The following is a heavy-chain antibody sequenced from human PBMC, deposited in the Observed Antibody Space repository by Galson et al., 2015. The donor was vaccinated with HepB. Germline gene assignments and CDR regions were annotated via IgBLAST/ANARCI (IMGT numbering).Heavy chain of an antibody. CDR2: ISAYNGNT. J-gene: IGHJ4*02. CDR1: GYTFTSYG. CDR3: ARGSASGLGPLNNYFDY. Sequence: SVKVSCKASGYTFTSYGISWVRQAPGQGLEWMGWISAYNGNTNYAQKLQGRVTMTTDTSTSTAYMELRSLRSDDTAVYYCARGSASGLGPLNNYFDYWGQGTLVTVSS. D-gene: IGHD3-10*01. V-gene: IGHV1-18*01.